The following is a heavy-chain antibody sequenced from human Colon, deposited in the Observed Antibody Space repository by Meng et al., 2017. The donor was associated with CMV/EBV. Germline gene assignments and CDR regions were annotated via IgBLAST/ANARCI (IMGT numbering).Heavy chain of an antibody. V-gene: IGHV3-53*01. CDR1: GFTFSSYE. D-gene: IGHD1-26*01. CDR3: ARNCGTYYLGPAD. Sequence: GESLKISCAASGFTFSSYEMHWVRQAPGKGLEWVSVVSPGGTAYYADSVKGRFTISRDISSNTVHLQMDSLTAEDTATYYCARNCGTYYLGPADWGQGTLVTVSS. J-gene: IGHJ4*02. CDR2: VSPGGTA.